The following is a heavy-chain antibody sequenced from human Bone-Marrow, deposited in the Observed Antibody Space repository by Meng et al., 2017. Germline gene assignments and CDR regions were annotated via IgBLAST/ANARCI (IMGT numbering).Heavy chain of an antibody. D-gene: IGHD6-19*01. CDR3: ARGRSSGWYRPEYFQH. CDR1: GGSFSGYY. J-gene: IGHJ1*01. CDR2: INHSGST. Sequence: QQVGAGPLKPSGALSLPVAVYGGSFSGYYWSWIRQPPGKGLEWIGEINHSGSTNYNPSLKSRVTISVDTSKNQFSLKLSSVTAADTAVYYCARGRSSGWYRPEYFQHWGQGTLVTVFS. V-gene: IGHV4-34*01.